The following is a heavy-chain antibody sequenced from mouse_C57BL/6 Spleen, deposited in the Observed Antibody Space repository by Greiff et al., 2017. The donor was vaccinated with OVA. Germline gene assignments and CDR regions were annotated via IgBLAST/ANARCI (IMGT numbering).Heavy chain of an antibody. CDR3: VCESRTTVVAARGAMDY. Sequence: EVQLVESGGGLVQPKGSLKLSCAASGFTFNTYAMHWVRQAPGKGLEWVARISRKSSNSATYYAVSVKDRFTISRDDSPSKLYLQMNNLKTKDTAKYYCVCESRTTVVAARGAMDYWGQGTSVTVSS. J-gene: IGHJ4*01. CDR2: ISRKSSNSAT. V-gene: IGHV10-3*01. D-gene: IGHD1-1*01. CDR1: GFTFNTYA.